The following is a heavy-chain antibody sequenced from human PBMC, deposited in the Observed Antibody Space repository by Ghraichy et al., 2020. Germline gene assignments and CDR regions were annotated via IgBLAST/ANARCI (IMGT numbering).Heavy chain of an antibody. CDR2: ISWNSGSI. CDR3: AKDSRISGYSLLEYGMDV. V-gene: IGHV3-9*01. CDR1: GFTFDDYA. J-gene: IGHJ6*02. D-gene: IGHD3-22*01. Sequence: GGSLRLSCAASGFTFDDYAMHWVRQAPGKGLEWVSGISWNSGSIGYADSVKGRFTISRDNAKNSLYLQMNSLRAEDTALYYCAKDSRISGYSLLEYGMDVWGQGITVTVSS.